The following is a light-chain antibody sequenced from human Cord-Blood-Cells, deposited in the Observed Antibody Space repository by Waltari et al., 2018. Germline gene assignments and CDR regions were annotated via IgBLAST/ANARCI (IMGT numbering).Light chain of an antibody. CDR3: QQRSNWPYT. CDR1: QSVSTY. V-gene: IGKV3-11*01. J-gene: IGKJ2*01. Sequence: EIVLTQPPATLPLSPGERGTLPCRASQSVSTYLACYQQKPGQAPRLLIYDASNRATGIPARFSGSGSGTDFTLTISSLEPEDFAVYYCQQRSNWPYTFGQGTKLEIK. CDR2: DAS.